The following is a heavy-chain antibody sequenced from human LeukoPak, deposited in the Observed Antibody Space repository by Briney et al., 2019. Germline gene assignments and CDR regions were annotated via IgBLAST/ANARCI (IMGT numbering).Heavy chain of an antibody. CDR2: IYYSGST. J-gene: IGHJ1*01. Sequence: SETLSLTCTVSGGSISSYYWNWIRQPPGKGLEWIGYIYYSGSTNYNPSLKSRVTISVDTSKNQFSLNLTSVTAADTAVYYCAREGQLGLDNWGQGTLVTVSS. D-gene: IGHD1-1*01. CDR3: AREGQLGLDN. V-gene: IGHV4-59*01. CDR1: GGSISSYY.